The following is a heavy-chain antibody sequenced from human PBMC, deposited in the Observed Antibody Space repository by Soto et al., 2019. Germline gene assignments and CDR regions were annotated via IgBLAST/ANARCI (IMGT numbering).Heavy chain of an antibody. J-gene: IGHJ4*02. V-gene: IGHV1-3*01. CDR2: INAGNGNT. D-gene: IGHD2-15*01. CDR1: GYTFSSYG. Sequence: VEVSCKASGYTFSSYGIHWVRQAPGQRLEWMGWINAGNGNTKYSQKFQGRVTITRDTSASTAYMELSSLGSEDTAVYYCARDLGGWPDYWGQGTLVTVSS. CDR3: ARDLGGWPDY.